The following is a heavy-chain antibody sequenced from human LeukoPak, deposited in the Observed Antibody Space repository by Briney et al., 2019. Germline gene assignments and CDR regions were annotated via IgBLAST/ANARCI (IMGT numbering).Heavy chain of an antibody. V-gene: IGHV1-18*01. Sequence: ASVKVSCKASGYTFTNYGISWVRQAPGQGLEWMGWISAYNGHTKYAQKVQGRVTMTRDTSTSTAYMELRSLRSDDTAVYYCARGAGDRNYYYYYMDVWGKGTTVTISS. J-gene: IGHJ6*03. D-gene: IGHD4-17*01. CDR1: GYTFTNYG. CDR2: ISAYNGHT. CDR3: ARGAGDRNYYYYYMDV.